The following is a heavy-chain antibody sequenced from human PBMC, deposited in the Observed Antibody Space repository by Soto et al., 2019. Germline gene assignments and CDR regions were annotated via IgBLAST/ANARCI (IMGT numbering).Heavy chain of an antibody. CDR2: ISPFNGNT. CDR3: ARNQSFNGSYYYGIDF. J-gene: IGHJ6*02. V-gene: IGHV1-18*01. CDR1: GYPFTHYG. Sequence: ASVKVSCKSSGYPFTHYGITWIRQAPGQGLEWMGWISPFNGNTNYGQTLQGRVTLTTDTFTSTVYMELRSLRSDDTAVYYCARNQSFNGSYYYGIDFWGQGTMVTVSS. D-gene: IGHD2-15*01.